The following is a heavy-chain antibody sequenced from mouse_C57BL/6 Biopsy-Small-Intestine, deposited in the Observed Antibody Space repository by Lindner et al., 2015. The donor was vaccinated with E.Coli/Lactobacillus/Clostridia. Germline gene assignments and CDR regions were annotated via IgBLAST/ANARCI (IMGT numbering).Heavy chain of an antibody. CDR3: ARPHGNYAWFAY. V-gene: IGHV1-54*01. Sequence: VQLQESGAELVRPGTSVKVSCKASGYVFTNYLIEWVKQRPGQGLEWIGVINPGSGGTNYNEKFKGKATLTADKSSSTAYMQLSSLTSEDSAVYFCARPHGNYAWFAYWGQGTLVTVSA. J-gene: IGHJ3*01. CDR2: INPGSGGT. D-gene: IGHD2-1*01. CDR1: GYVFTNYL.